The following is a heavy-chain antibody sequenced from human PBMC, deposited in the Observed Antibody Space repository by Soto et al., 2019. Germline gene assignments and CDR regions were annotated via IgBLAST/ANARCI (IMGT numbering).Heavy chain of an antibody. CDR1: GFTFSSYD. V-gene: IGHV3-23*01. D-gene: IGHD1-1*01. J-gene: IGHJ4*02. Sequence: EVQRLESGGGLVQPGGSLRLSCVGSGFTFSSYDMTWVRQAPGKGLEWVSSLIFYGRRDNTYYAESVKDRFTISRDNSRNTVYLQMDNLRVENTAVCYCAKSLYNDNGCPNRHWGQGTLVTVSS. CDR3: AKSLYNDNGCPNRH. CDR2: FYGRRDNT.